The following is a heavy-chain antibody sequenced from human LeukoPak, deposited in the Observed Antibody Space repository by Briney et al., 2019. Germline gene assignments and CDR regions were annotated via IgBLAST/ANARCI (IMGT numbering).Heavy chain of an antibody. J-gene: IGHJ4*02. CDR3: ARDSDIVVAFDY. V-gene: IGHV3-48*03. CDR2: ISSSGSTI. Sequence: GGSLRLSCAASGFTFSSYEMNWVRQAPGKGLEWVSYISSSGSTIYYADSVKGRFTISRDNAKNSLYLQMNSLRAEDTAVYYCARDSDIVVAFDYWGQGTLVTVSS. CDR1: GFTFSSYE. D-gene: IGHD2-2*01.